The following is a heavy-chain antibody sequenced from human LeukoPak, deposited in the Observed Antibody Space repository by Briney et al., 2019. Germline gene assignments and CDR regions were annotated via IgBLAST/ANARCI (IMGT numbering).Heavy chain of an antibody. V-gene: IGHV3-11*01. Sequence: GGSLRLSCAASGFTFSDYYMSWIRQAPGKVLEWVSYISSGGSTIYYADSVKGRFTISRDNAKNSLYLQMNSLRAEDTAVYYCARDARQFYGDQGWYFDLWGRGTLVTVSS. CDR1: GFTFSDYY. J-gene: IGHJ2*01. CDR3: ARDARQFYGDQGWYFDL. D-gene: IGHD4-17*01. CDR2: ISSGGSTI.